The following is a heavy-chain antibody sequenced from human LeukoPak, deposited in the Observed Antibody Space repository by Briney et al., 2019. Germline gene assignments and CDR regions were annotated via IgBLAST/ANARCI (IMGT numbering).Heavy chain of an antibody. J-gene: IGHJ4*02. V-gene: IGHV4-59*01. CDR1: GGSISSYY. Sequence: SETLSLTCTVSGGSISSYYWSWIRQPPGKGLEWIGYIYYSGSTNYNPSLKSRVTISVDTSKNQFSLKLSSVTAADTAVYYCARADGSGSYGYFDYWGQGTLVTVSS. D-gene: IGHD3-10*01. CDR2: IYYSGST. CDR3: ARADGSGSYGYFDY.